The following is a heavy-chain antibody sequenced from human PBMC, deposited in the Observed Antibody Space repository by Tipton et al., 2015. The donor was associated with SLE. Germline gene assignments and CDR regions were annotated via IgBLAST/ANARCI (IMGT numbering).Heavy chain of an antibody. Sequence: TLSLTCTVSGGSISNYYWSWIRQPAGKGLEWIGRIYTSGSTNYNPSLKSRVTMSVDTSKNQFSLKLSSVSAADTAVYYCARDKYCTGGSCFDWYFDVWGRGTLVTVSS. J-gene: IGHJ2*01. CDR1: GGSISNYY. D-gene: IGHD2-15*01. CDR2: IYTSGST. V-gene: IGHV4-4*07. CDR3: ARDKYCTGGSCFDWYFDV.